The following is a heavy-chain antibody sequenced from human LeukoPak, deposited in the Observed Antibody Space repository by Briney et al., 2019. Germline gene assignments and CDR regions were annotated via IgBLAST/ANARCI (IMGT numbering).Heavy chain of an antibody. D-gene: IGHD5-18*01. CDR1: GFTFSSYS. CDR3: ARADWDTAMIDY. Sequence: GSLRLSCAASGFTFSSYSMNWVRQAPGKGLEWVSSISSSSSYIYYADSVRGRFTISRDNAKNSLYLQMNSLRAEDTAVYYCARADWDTAMIDYWGQGTLVTVSS. J-gene: IGHJ4*02. V-gene: IGHV3-21*01. CDR2: ISSSSSYI.